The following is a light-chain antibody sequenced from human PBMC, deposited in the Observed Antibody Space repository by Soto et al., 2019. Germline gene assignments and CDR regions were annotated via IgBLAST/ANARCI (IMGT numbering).Light chain of an antibody. CDR1: SSDVGGYNY. Sequence: QSALTQPASVSGSPGQSITISCTGTSSDVGGYNYVSWYQHYPGKAPKLVIYDVTYRPSGVSNRFSGSKSDSTASLTISGLQAEDEADYYCSSYTRASALVVFGGGTKVTVL. CDR2: DVT. V-gene: IGLV2-14*03. J-gene: IGLJ2*01. CDR3: SSYTRASALVV.